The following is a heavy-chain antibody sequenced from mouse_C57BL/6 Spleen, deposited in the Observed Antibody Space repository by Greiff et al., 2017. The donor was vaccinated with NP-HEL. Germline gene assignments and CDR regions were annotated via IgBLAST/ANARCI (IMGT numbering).Heavy chain of an antibody. CDR1: GYTFTNYW. V-gene: IGHV1-85*01. J-gene: IGHJ4*01. CDR3: GWLLRNAMDY. CDR2: IYPRDGST. D-gene: IGHD2-3*01. Sequence: QVQLQQSGAELVRPGTSVKMSCKASGYTFTNYWIGWAKQRPGQGLEWIGWIYPRDGSTKYNEKFKGKATLTVDTSSSTAYMELHSLTSEDSAVYFCGWLLRNAMDYWGQGTSVTVSS.